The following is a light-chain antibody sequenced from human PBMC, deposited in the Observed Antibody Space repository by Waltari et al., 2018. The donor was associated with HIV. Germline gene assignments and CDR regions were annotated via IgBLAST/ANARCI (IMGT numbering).Light chain of an antibody. CDR3: ASWDDTLNGPL. J-gene: IGLJ2*01. CDR1: TSNIGSNT. Sequence: QSVLTQPPSASGTPGQRVTISCSGSTSNIGSNTVNWYQQLAGTAPKLVIDSDHQRPSGVPDRFSGSKSDTSASLAISRLRSEDEADYYCASWDDTLNGPLFGGGTKLTVL. CDR2: SDH. V-gene: IGLV1-44*01.